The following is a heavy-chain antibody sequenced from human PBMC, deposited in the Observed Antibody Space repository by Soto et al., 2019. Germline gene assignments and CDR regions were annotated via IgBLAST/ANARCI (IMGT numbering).Heavy chain of an antibody. D-gene: IGHD3-9*01. V-gene: IGHV1-69*04. CDR1: GYTFTSYG. Sequence: SVKVSCKASGYTFTSYGISWVRQAPGQGLEWMGRIIPILGIANYAQKFQGRVTITADKSTSTAYMELSSLRSEDTAVYYCAVQPLGTGYYFSYYYGMDVWGQGTTVTVSS. CDR3: AVQPLGTGYYFSYYYGMDV. J-gene: IGHJ6*02. CDR2: IIPILGIA.